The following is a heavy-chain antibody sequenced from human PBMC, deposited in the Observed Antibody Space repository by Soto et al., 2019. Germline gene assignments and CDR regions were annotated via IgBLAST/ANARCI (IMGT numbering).Heavy chain of an antibody. D-gene: IGHD3-16*01. CDR3: ASDRSLGSNWYYYLES. Sequence: GGSLRLSCTASGFTFSSRAMNWVRQFPGRGLEWVSYISSSSSNIDYADSVKGRFTVSRDNAKNSPYLQMNTLRDEDTAVYHCASDRSLGSNWYYYLESWGQGTLVTVSS. V-gene: IGHV3-48*02. J-gene: IGHJ4*02. CDR2: ISSSSSNI. CDR1: GFTFSSRA.